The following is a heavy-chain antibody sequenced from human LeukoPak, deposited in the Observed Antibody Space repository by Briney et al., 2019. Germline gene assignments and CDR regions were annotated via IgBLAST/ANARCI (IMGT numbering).Heavy chain of an antibody. Sequence: GGSLRLSCAASGFTFSAYWMHWVRQAPGKGLEWVSRINEDATTITYADSVKGRFIISRDNSKKSLYLQMNNLRAEDTAVYYCVRDLILVWTPGDDFDFWGQGTLVIVSS. D-gene: IGHD3-16*01. J-gene: IGHJ4*02. CDR1: GFTFSAYW. CDR3: VRDLILVWTPGDDFDF. V-gene: IGHV3-74*01. CDR2: INEDATTI.